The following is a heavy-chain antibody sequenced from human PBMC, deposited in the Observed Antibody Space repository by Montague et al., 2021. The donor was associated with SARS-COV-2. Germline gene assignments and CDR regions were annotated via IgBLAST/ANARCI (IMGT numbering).Heavy chain of an antibody. CDR2: LSYDGINQ. CDR1: GFTFSSYA. Sequence: SLRLSCAASGFTFSSYAMHWVRQAPGKGLEWVAVLSYDGINQYYVYSXXGLFPISRDNSKNTLYLQMNSLRTEDTAVSYCARDLDDDSVDDYGVDYWGQGTLVTVSS. V-gene: IGHV3-30*04. D-gene: IGHD4-17*01. CDR3: ARDLDDDSVDDYGVDY. J-gene: IGHJ4*02.